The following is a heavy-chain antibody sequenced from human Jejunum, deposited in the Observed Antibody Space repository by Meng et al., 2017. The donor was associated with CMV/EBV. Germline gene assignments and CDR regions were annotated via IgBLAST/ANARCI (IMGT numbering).Heavy chain of an antibody. V-gene: IGHV1-18*01. J-gene: IGHJ4*02. CDR2: ISAYDGNA. CDR1: GYTLTSYG. Sequence: VSCKASGYTLTSYGINWVRQAPGQGLEWMGWISAYDGNAYFAQKFQGRVTMTRDTSTSTGYMELRSLRSDDTAVYYCARGAPPDYWGQGTLVTVSS. CDR3: ARGAPPDY.